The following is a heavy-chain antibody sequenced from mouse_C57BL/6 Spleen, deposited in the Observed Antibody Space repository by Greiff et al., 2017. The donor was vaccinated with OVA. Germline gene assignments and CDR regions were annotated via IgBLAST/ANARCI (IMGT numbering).Heavy chain of an antibody. Sequence: VQLQQSGAELVRPGASVKLSCTASGFNIKDYYMHWVKQRPEQGLEWIGRIDPEDGDTEYAPKFQGKATMTADTSSNTAYLQLSSLTSEDTAVYYCTPNYYGSSYGYFDYWGQGTTLTVSS. CDR1: GFNIKDYY. V-gene: IGHV14-1*01. CDR3: TPNYYGSSYGYFDY. J-gene: IGHJ2*01. D-gene: IGHD1-1*01. CDR2: IDPEDGDT.